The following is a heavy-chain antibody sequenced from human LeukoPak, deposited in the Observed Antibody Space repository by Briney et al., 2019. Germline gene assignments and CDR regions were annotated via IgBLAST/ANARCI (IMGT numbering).Heavy chain of an antibody. V-gene: IGHV1-18*01. Sequence: ASVKVSCKASGGTFSSYAISWVRQAPGQGLEWMGWISGYNDNTDYAQKLQARVSLTRDTSTSTAYMELSSLRSEDTAVYYCARGAAAGTYCPLDYWGQGTLVTVSS. CDR2: ISGYNDNT. D-gene: IGHD6-13*01. J-gene: IGHJ4*02. CDR3: ARGAAAGTYCPLDY. CDR1: GGTFSSYA.